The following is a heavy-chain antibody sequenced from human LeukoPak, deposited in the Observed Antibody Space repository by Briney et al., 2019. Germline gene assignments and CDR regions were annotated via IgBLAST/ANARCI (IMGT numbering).Heavy chain of an antibody. V-gene: IGHV1-46*01. J-gene: IGHJ5*02. CDR1: VYTFTSYY. CDR2: INPSGGST. CDR3: AREITMPPGDWFDP. D-gene: IGHD2-2*01. Sequence: ASVKVSCKASVYTFTSYYMHWVRQAPGQGLEWMGIINPSGGSTSYAQKFQGRVTMTSDTSTSTVYMELTSLRSDDTAVYYCAREITMPPGDWFDPWGQGTLVTVSS.